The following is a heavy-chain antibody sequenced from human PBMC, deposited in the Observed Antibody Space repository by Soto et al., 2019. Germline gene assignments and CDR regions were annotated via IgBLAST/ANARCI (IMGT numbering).Heavy chain of an antibody. CDR3: ATVLHDYGTNWVDS. CDR2: IYYTGTT. V-gene: IGHV4-30-4*01. D-gene: IGHD3-16*01. CDR1: GASIRSGRYY. Sequence: QVQLQESGPRLVKPSQTLSLTCSVSGASIRSGRYYWSWIRQSPGRGLEWIGYIYYTGTTHYNPAVKSRVTILLDTSKDQFSLTLTSVTAADTAIYYSATVLHDYGTNWVDSWGQGTQVTVSS. J-gene: IGHJ5*01.